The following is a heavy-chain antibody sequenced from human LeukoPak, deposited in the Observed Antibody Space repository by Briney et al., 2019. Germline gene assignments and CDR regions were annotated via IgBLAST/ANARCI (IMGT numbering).Heavy chain of an antibody. Sequence: ASVKVSCKASGYTFTGYYMHWVRQAPGQGLEWMGWINTNSGGTNYAQKFQGRVTMTRDTPIGTAYMELSRLTSDDTAVYYCAGDYGDSVRFDPWGQGTQVTVFS. D-gene: IGHD4-17*01. V-gene: IGHV1-2*02. CDR1: GYTFTGYY. CDR3: AGDYGDSVRFDP. CDR2: INTNSGGT. J-gene: IGHJ5*02.